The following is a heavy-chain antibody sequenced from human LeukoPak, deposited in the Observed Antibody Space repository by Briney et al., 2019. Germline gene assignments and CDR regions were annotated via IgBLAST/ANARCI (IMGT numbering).Heavy chain of an antibody. J-gene: IGHJ4*02. Sequence: GGSLRLSCAAFGFTFSSYAMNGVRQAPGKGLEWVSAISGSGGSTYYADSVKGRFTISRDNSRNTLYLQMNSLRAEDTAVFYCARASSSWSQIDYWGQGTLVTVSS. CDR2: ISGSGGST. V-gene: IGHV3-23*01. CDR1: GFTFSSYA. CDR3: ARASSSWSQIDY. D-gene: IGHD6-13*01.